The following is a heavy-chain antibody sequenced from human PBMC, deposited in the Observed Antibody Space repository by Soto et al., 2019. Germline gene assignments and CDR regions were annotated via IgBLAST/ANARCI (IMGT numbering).Heavy chain of an antibody. Sequence: EVQLVESGGCLVQPGGSLRLSCAASQFTFSRYWMHWVRQAPGKGLMWVSRINSDGSRTTYADSVKGRFTISRDNAKNTLFLQMNSLRAEDSAVYYCVRVATGSYDWFDPWGQGTLVTVSS. V-gene: IGHV3-74*03. J-gene: IGHJ5*02. CDR3: VRVATGSYDWFDP. CDR2: INSDGSRT. D-gene: IGHD1-26*01. CDR1: QFTFSRYW.